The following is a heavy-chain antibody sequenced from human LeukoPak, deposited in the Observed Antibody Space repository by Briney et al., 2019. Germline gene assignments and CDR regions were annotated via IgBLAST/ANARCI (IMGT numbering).Heavy chain of an antibody. Sequence: GGSLRLSCAASGFTFSSYSMNWVRQAPGKGLEWVSSISSSSSYIYYADSVKGRFTISRDNAKNSLYLQMNSLRAEDTAVYYCARGYSSSWYYFDHWGQGTLVTVSS. J-gene: IGHJ4*02. CDR1: GFTFSSYS. CDR2: ISSSSSYI. V-gene: IGHV3-21*01. CDR3: ARGYSSSWYYFDH. D-gene: IGHD6-13*01.